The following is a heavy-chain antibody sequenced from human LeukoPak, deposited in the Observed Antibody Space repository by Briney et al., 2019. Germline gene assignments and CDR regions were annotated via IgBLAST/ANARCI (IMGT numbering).Heavy chain of an antibody. J-gene: IGHJ4*02. Sequence: SETLSLTCTVSGGSISSSSYYWGWIRQPPGQGLEWIGSIYYSGSTYYNPSLKSRVTISVDTSKNQFSLKLSSVTAADTAVYYCARRDTGTAGFDYWGQGTLVTVSS. V-gene: IGHV4-39*01. D-gene: IGHD2-21*02. CDR1: GGSISSSSYY. CDR3: ARRDTGTAGFDY. CDR2: IYYSGST.